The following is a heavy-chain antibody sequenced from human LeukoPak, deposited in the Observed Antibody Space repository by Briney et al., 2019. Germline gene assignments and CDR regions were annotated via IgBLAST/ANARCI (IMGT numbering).Heavy chain of an antibody. CDR2: IYTSGST. J-gene: IGHJ4*02. Sequence: SETLSLTCTVSGGSISSYYWSWIRQPAGKGLEWIGRIYTSGSTNYNPSLKSRVTMSVDTSKNQFSLKLSSVTAADTAVYYCAREIEGVGDILTGYYLGQAFDYWGQGTLVTVSS. D-gene: IGHD3-9*01. V-gene: IGHV4-4*07. CDR3: AREIEGVGDILTGYYLGQAFDY. CDR1: GGSISSYY.